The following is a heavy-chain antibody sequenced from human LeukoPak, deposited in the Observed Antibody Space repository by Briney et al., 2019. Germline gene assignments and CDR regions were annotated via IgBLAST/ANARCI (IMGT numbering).Heavy chain of an antibody. V-gene: IGHV3-7*01. Sequence: GGSLRLSCGASGFTFSTYWMSWVRQAPGKGLEWVASINQDGSQKYYVDSVKGRFTISRDDANNSLHLQMNSLRAEDTAVYFCARDRGGSEKHWFDYWGQGTLVTVSS. CDR3: ARDRGGSEKHWFDY. J-gene: IGHJ4*02. CDR1: GFTFSTYW. D-gene: IGHD3-10*01. CDR2: INQDGSQK.